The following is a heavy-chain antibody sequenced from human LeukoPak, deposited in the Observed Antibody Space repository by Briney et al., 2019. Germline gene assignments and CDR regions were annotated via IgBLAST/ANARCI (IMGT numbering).Heavy chain of an antibody. CDR2: IYYSGST. CDR3: ARRRVAVADLTFDY. CDR1: GGSISSSSYY. V-gene: IGHV4-39*01. J-gene: IGHJ4*02. Sequence: SETLSLTCTVSGGSISSSSYYWGWIRQPPGKGLEWIGSIYYSGSTYYNPSLKSRVTISVDTSKNQFSLKLSSVTAADTAVYYCARRRVAVADLTFDYWGQGILVTVSS. D-gene: IGHD6-19*01.